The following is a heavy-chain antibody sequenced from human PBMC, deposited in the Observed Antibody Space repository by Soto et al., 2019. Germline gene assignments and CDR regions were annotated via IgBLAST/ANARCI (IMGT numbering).Heavy chain of an antibody. V-gene: IGHV2-5*01. D-gene: IGHD3-3*01. Sequence: VPTLVNPTQALTLTCTFGGFSLSTSGVGVGWIRQPPGKALECLALIYWNDDKRYSPSLKSRLTITKDTSKNQVVLTMTNIDPVDTATYYCAQRAILVGMDVWGQGTTVTASS. CDR1: GFSLSTSGVG. J-gene: IGHJ6*02. CDR2: IYWNDDK. CDR3: AQRAILVGMDV.